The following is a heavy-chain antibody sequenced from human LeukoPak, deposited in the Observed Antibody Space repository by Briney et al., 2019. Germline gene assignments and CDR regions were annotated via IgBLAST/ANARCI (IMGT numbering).Heavy chain of an antibody. CDR3: AKDYYETSGYFDS. V-gene: IGHV3-23*01. D-gene: IGHD3-22*01. J-gene: IGHJ4*02. CDR1: GLTFKIYS. CDR2: IGGRGDSI. Sequence: GGSLRLSCAASGLTFKIYSMHWVRQAPGKGLEWVAVIGGRGDSIFYADSVKGRFTISRDNSKSTVDLQMSSLRAEDTAIYYCAKDYYETSGYFDSWGQGSLVSVSS.